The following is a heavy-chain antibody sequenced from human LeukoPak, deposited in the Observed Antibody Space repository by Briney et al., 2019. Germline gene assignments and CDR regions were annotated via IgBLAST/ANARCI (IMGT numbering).Heavy chain of an antibody. D-gene: IGHD3-10*01. V-gene: IGHV3-64D*06. Sequence: GGSLRLSCSASGFTFSSYAMHWVRQAPGKGLEYVSTISSNGGSTCYADSVKGRFSISRDNSKNTLYLQMSSLRAEDTAVYYCADLWFGELNWGQGTLVTVSS. CDR3: ADLWFGELN. CDR2: ISSNGGST. CDR1: GFTFSSYA. J-gene: IGHJ4*02.